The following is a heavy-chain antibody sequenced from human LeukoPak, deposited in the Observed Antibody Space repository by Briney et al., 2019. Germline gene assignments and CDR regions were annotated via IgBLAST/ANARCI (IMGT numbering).Heavy chain of an antibody. V-gene: IGHV4-59*01. D-gene: IGHD5-12*01. CDR1: GGSISSYY. J-gene: IGHJ4*02. CDR3: ASGYSGYDALDY. CDR2: IYYSGST. Sequence: PSETLSLTCTVSGGSISSYYWSWIRQPPGKGLEWIGYIYYSGSTNYNPSLKSRVTISVDTSKNQFSLKLSSVTAADTAVYYCASGYSGYDALDYWGQGTLVTASS.